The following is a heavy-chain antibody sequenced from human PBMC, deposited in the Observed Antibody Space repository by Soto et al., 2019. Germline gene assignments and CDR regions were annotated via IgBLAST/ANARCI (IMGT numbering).Heavy chain of an antibody. D-gene: IGHD5-18*01. CDR3: AREGYRKYNYYGMDV. CDR1: GFTFDDYG. Sequence: GGSLRLSCAASGFTFDDYGMSWVRQSAGKGLEWVSGINWNGGRAGCADSVKGRFTISRDNAKNSLHLQMNSLRAEDTALYYCAREGYRKYNYYGMDVWGQGTTVTVSS. J-gene: IGHJ6*02. V-gene: IGHV3-20*04. CDR2: INWNGGRA.